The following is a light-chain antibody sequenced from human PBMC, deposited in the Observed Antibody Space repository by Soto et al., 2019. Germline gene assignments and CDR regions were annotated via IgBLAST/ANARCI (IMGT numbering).Light chain of an antibody. J-gene: IGKJ4*01. CDR2: AAS. CDR3: QQANSPPLT. Sequence: DIQMTQSPSSLSASVGDRVTITCRASLPISNYLAWYQQQPGKAPKLLIYAASSLQSGVPSRFSGSGSGTEFTLTISNLQPEDFATYYCQQANSPPLTFGGGTKVDIK. CDR1: LPISNY. V-gene: IGKV1-12*01.